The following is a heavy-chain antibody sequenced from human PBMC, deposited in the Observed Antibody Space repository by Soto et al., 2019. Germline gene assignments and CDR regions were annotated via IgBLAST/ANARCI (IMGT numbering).Heavy chain of an antibody. V-gene: IGHV1-3*01. CDR3: ARWPISEYSSGWYRYYYYGMDV. CDR2: INAGNGNT. D-gene: IGHD6-19*01. Sequence: QVPLVQSGAEVKKPGASVKVSCKASGYTFTSYAMHWVRQAPGQRLEWMGWINAGNGNTKYSQKFQGRVTITRDTSASTAYMELSSLRSEDTAVYYCARWPISEYSSGWYRYYYYGMDVWGQGTTVTVSS. CDR1: GYTFTSYA. J-gene: IGHJ6*02.